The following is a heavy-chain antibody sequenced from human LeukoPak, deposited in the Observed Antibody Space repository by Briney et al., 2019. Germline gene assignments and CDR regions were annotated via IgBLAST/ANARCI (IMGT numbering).Heavy chain of an antibody. Sequence: GGSLTLSCAASGFTFSSYAMSWVRQAPGKGLEWVSGISGSGGSSYYADSVEGRFTISRDNSKNTLYLQMNSLRADDAAIYYCAKSGERVVAASWDYWGQGTLVTVSS. CDR3: AKSGERVVAASWDY. CDR1: GFTFSSYA. D-gene: IGHD2-15*01. V-gene: IGHV3-23*01. CDR2: ISGSGGSS. J-gene: IGHJ4*02.